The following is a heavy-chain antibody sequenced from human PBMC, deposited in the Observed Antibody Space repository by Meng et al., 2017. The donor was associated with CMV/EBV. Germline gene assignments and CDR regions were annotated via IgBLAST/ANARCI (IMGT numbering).Heavy chain of an antibody. CDR1: GFSISDDD. J-gene: IGHJ4*02. CDR3: ARAPTRKYYFQY. D-gene: IGHD5-24*01. CDR2: ISASGDIT. Sequence: AAVGFSISDDDMDWVGQAPGKGLEGVSVISASGDITFYAESGKGRFTIGRDNSKNTVYLQMNSLRAEDTAVYYCARAPTRKYYFQYWGQGSLVTVSS. V-gene: IGHV3-23*01.